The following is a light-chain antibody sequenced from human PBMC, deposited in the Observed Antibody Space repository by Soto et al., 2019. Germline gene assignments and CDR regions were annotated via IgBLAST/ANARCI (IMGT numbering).Light chain of an antibody. CDR2: DVT. CDR1: SSDVGGYNY. Sequence: QSALTQPASVSGSPGQSITISCTGTSSDVGGYNYVSWYQQHPGKAPKLMIYDVTNRPSGVSYRFSGSKSGNTASLTISGLQAEDEADYYCSSYTSSSAPRVFGGGTKLTVL. CDR3: SSYTSSSAPRV. J-gene: IGLJ2*01. V-gene: IGLV2-14*01.